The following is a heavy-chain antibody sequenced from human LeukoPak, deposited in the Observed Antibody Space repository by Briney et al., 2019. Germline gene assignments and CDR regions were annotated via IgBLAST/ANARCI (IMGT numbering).Heavy chain of an antibody. CDR3: AREDTAMVKIDY. D-gene: IGHD5-18*01. J-gene: IGHJ4*02. V-gene: IGHV4-39*02. CDR1: GGSITSSSYY. Sequence: PSETLTLTCAVSGGSITSSSYYWGWIRQPPGKGLEWIVNIYYSGSTSYSPSLRSRVTISIDTSKNQFSLKLSSVTAADTAVYYCAREDTAMVKIDYWGQGTLVTVSS. CDR2: IYYSGST.